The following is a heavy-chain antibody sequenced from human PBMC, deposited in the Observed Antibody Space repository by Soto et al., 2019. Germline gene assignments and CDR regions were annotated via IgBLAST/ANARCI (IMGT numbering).Heavy chain of an antibody. Sequence: QVQLVQSGAEVKKPGSSVKVSCKAFGGTFSSYGISWVRQAPGQGREWMGEVIPFSGTAKYAQKFQGRVTITADKSTSVVYMELSNLRSEDTALYYCARAVFWSGLNANNWFDPWGQGTLVTVSS. CDR3: ARAVFWSGLNANNWFDP. D-gene: IGHD3-3*01. CDR2: VIPFSGTA. V-gene: IGHV1-69*06. J-gene: IGHJ5*02. CDR1: GGTFSSYG.